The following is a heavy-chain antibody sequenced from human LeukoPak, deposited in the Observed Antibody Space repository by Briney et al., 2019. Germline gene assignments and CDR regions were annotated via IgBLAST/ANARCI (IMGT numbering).Heavy chain of an antibody. V-gene: IGHV3-9*01. CDR3: AKDNRYYYDSSDYYFDY. D-gene: IGHD3-22*01. J-gene: IGHJ4*02. Sequence: GGSLRLSCAASGFTFSNYAMSWVRQAPGKGLEWVSGISWNSGSIGYADSVKGRFTISRDNAKNSLYLQMNSLRAEDTALYYCAKDNRYYYDSSDYYFDYWGQGTLVTVSS. CDR2: ISWNSGSI. CDR1: GFTFSNYA.